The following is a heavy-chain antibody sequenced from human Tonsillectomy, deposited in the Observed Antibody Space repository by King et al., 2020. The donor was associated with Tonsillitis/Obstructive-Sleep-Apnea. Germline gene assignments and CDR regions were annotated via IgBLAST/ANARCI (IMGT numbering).Heavy chain of an antibody. J-gene: IGHJ6*02. CDR3: ATTGGSGSHYYGMDV. V-gene: IGHV4-59*08. CDR2: IYYSGST. Sequence: QLQESGPGLVKPSETLSLTCTVSGGSISSYYWSWIRQPPGKGLEWIGYIYYSGSTNYNPSLKSRVTISVETSKNQFSLKLSSVTAADTAVYYCATTGGSGSHYYGMDVWGQGTTVTVSS. D-gene: IGHD3-10*01. CDR1: GGSISSYY.